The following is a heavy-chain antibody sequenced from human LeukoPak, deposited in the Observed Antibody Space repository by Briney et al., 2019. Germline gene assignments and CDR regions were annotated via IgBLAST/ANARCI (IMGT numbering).Heavy chain of an antibody. D-gene: IGHD6-13*01. J-gene: IGHJ6*02. CDR3: ARDPYRSSWSYGMDV. V-gene: IGHV3-7*05. Sequence: GGSLRLSCTLSGFTLCFYWMSGLPDTPEEAREGVANKKQEGSEILHVHSVKGRFTISRDHPKITLVGNICGLRAEDTAVYYCARDPYRSSWSYGMDVWGQGTTVTVSS. CDR1: GFTLCFYW. CDR2: KKQEGSEI.